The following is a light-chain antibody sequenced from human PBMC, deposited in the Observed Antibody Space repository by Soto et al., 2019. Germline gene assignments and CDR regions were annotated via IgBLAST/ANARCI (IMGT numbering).Light chain of an antibody. CDR3: QQRSTTWT. Sequence: EIVLTQSPATLSLSPGERATLSCRASQSVSSYLALYQQKPGQAPRLLIYDASNRATGIPARFSGSGSGTDFTLTISSLEPEDCAVYYCQQRSTTWTFGQGTKVEIK. CDR2: DAS. V-gene: IGKV3-11*01. CDR1: QSVSSY. J-gene: IGKJ1*01.